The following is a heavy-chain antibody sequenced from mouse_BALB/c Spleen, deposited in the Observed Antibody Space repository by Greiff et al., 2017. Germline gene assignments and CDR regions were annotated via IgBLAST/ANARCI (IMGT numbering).Heavy chain of an antibody. CDR1: GYSITSDYA. CDR3: ARRASIYDGYYSDY. J-gene: IGHJ2*01. CDR2: ISYSGST. V-gene: IGHV3-2*02. Sequence: EVKLQESGPGLVKPSQSLSLTCTVTGYSITSDYAWNWIRQFPGNKLEWMGYISYSGSTSYNPSLKSRISITRDTSKNQFFLQLNSVTTEDTATYYCARRASIYDGYYSDYWGQGTTLTVSS. D-gene: IGHD2-3*01.